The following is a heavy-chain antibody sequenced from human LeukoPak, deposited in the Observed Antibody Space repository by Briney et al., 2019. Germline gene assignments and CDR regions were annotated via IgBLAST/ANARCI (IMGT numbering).Heavy chain of an antibody. J-gene: IGHJ4*02. CDR1: GITFSSYG. CDR2: ISSSGDST. CDR3: ARRFIGVSVENGRNPDY. V-gene: IGHV3-23*01. D-gene: IGHD1-14*01. Sequence: PGGSLRLSCAVSGITFSSYGMSWVRQAPGRGLEWVSGISSSGDSTYYADSVKGRFTVSRDNSKNTLYLQMNSVRAEDTAVYYCARRFIGVSVENGRNPDYWGQGTLVTVSS.